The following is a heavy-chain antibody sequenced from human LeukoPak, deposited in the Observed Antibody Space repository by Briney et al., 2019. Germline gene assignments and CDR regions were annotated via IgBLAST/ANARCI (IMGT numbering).Heavy chain of an antibody. Sequence: GGSLRLSCAASGFTFSNYWMHWVRQAPGKGLEWVAVISYDGSNKYYADSVKGRFTISRDNSKNTLYLQMNSLRAEDTAVYYCAKDPRYSGSPEYYFDYWGQGTLVTVSS. CDR3: AKDPRYSGSPEYYFDY. CDR2: ISYDGSNK. CDR1: GFTFSNYW. D-gene: IGHD1-26*01. V-gene: IGHV3-30*18. J-gene: IGHJ4*02.